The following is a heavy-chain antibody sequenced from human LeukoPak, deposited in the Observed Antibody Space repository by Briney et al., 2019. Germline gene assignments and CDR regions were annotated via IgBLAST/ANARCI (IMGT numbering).Heavy chain of an antibody. CDR2: INHSGST. D-gene: IGHD1-26*01. Sequence: PSETLSLTCAVYGGSFSGYYWSWIRQPPGKGLEWIGEINHSGSTNYNPSLKSRVTISVDTSKNQFSLKLSSVTAADTAVYYCARGFPELGYWGQGTLVTVSS. V-gene: IGHV4-34*01. CDR1: GGSFSGYY. CDR3: ARGFPELGY. J-gene: IGHJ4*02.